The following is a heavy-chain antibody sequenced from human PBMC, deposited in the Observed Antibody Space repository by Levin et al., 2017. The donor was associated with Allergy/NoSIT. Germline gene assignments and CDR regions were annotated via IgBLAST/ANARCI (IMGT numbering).Heavy chain of an antibody. CDR2: IYMGGNT. V-gene: IGHV3-66*01. Sequence: GESLKISCAASGFTVSDTYMTWVRQAPGKGLEWVSIIYMGGNTYYADSVMGRFTISRDTSKNTLHLQMNSLRAEDTAVYFCARRGAGNLISFLDFWGQGTLVTVSS. J-gene: IGHJ4*02. D-gene: IGHD1-1*01. CDR1: GFTVSDTY. CDR3: ARRGAGNLISFLDF.